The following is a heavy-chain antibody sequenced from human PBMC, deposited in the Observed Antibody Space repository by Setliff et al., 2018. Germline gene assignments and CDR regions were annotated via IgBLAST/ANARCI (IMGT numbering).Heavy chain of an antibody. CDR3: ARDRFYNSWSGTSITAPHDAFDI. Sequence: ASVKVSCKTSGYAFPFYYLHWVRQAPGQGLEWMGRINPNSGGTNYAQRFQGRVTMTRDTSITTVYMEVSSLRSEDTAVYFCARDRFYNSWSGTSITAPHDAFDIWGQGTMVTVSS. D-gene: IGHD3-3*01. CDR1: GYAFPFYY. CDR2: INPNSGGT. V-gene: IGHV1-2*06. J-gene: IGHJ3*02.